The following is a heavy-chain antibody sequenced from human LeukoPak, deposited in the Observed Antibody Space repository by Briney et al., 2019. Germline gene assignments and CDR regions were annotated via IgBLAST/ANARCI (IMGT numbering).Heavy chain of an antibody. CDR1: GYTFTNYG. J-gene: IGHJ4*02. Sequence: ASVKVSCKASGYTFTNYGITWVRQAPGQGLEWMGWVSAYNGNTNYGENLQGRVTMTEDTSTDTAYMELSSLRSEDTAVYYCSTYQNRYCSGGSCVFDYWGQGTLVTVSS. CDR2: VSAYNGNT. CDR3: STYQNRYCSGGSCVFDY. D-gene: IGHD2-15*01. V-gene: IGHV1-18*01.